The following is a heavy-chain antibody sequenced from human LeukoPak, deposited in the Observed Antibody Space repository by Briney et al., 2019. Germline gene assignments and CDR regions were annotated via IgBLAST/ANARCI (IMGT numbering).Heavy chain of an antibody. CDR1: GFTFGIYW. CDR3: ARDRVSCSSGSCYSYDFYYYGMDV. CDR2: IKQDGNEK. J-gene: IGHJ6*02. Sequence: GGSLRLSCAASGFTFGIYWMTWVREAPGKGLEWVANIKQDGNEKYYVDSVKGRFTISRDNAKNSLYLQMNSLRAEDTAVYYCARDRVSCSSGSCYSYDFYYYGMDVWGQGTTVPVCS. V-gene: IGHV3-7*04. D-gene: IGHD2-2*01.